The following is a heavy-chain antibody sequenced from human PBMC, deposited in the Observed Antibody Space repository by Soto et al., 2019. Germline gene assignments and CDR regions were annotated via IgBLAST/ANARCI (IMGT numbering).Heavy chain of an antibody. D-gene: IGHD3-10*01. J-gene: IGHJ4*02. CDR3: TRVRYYYGSGSYPNDY. CDR1: GFTFGDFA. Sequence: GGSLRLSCTASGFTFGDFAMSWLRQAPGKGLEWVGFIRSKAYGGTTEYAASVKGRFTISRDDSKSIAYLQMNSLKTEDTAVYYCTRVRYYYGSGSYPNDYWGQGTLVTVSS. V-gene: IGHV3-49*03. CDR2: IRSKAYGGTT.